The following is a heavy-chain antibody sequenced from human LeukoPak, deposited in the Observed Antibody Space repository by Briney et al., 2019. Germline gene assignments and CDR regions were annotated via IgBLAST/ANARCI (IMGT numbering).Heavy chain of an antibody. V-gene: IGHV3-23*01. Sequence: PGGSLRLSCAASGFTFSSYAMSWVRQAPGKGLEWVSATSGSGGSTYYADSVKGRFTISRDNSKNTLYLQMNSLRAEDTAVYYCAKKLVPYYYDSSGYSWGQGTLVTVSS. CDR1: GFTFSSYA. CDR2: TSGSGGST. J-gene: IGHJ5*02. D-gene: IGHD3-22*01. CDR3: AKKLVPYYYDSSGYS.